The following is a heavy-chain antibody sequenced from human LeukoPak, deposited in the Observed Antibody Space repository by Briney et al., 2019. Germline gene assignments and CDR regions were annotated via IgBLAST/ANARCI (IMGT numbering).Heavy chain of an antibody. J-gene: IGHJ6*03. CDR1: GYTFTSYG. CDR3: ARDLGIVGATPPLYYMDV. D-gene: IGHD1-26*01. Sequence: ASVKVSCKASGYTFTSYGISWVRQAPGQGLEWMGWISAYNGHANYAQKLQGRVTMTTDTSTGTAYMELRSLRSHDTAVYYCARDLGIVGATPPLYYMDVWGKGTTVTVSS. CDR2: ISAYNGHA. V-gene: IGHV1-18*01.